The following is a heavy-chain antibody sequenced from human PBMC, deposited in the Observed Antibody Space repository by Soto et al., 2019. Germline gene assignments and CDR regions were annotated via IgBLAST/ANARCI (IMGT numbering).Heavy chain of an antibody. V-gene: IGHV3-64*01. D-gene: IGHD5-18*01. CDR3: ARGQVRGYSYGPYFGGLGY. CDR2: ISSNGGST. Sequence: EVQLVESGGGLVQPGGSLRLSCAASGFTFNSYAMHWVRQAPGKGLEYVSAISSNGGSTYYANSVNGRFTISRDNSKNTLYLQMGSLRAEDMAVYYCARGQVRGYSYGPYFGGLGYWGQGTLVTVSS. J-gene: IGHJ4*02. CDR1: GFTFNSYA.